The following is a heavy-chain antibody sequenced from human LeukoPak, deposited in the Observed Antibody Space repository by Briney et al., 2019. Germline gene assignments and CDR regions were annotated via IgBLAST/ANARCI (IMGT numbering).Heavy chain of an antibody. V-gene: IGHV3-21*01. Sequence: PGGSLRLSCAASGFTFSSYSMNWVRQAPGKGLEWVSSISSSSSYIYYADSVKGRFTISRDNARNSLYLQMNSRRAEATAVTDCAREYSGRYSVVFDYWAHATLVTVSS. CDR2: ISSSSSYI. J-gene: IGHJ4*01. CDR1: GFTFSSYS. D-gene: IGHD1-26*01. CDR3: AREYSGRYSVVFDY.